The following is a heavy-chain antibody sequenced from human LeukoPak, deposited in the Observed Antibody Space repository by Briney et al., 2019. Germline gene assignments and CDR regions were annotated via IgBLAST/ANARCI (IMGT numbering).Heavy chain of an antibody. J-gene: IGHJ4*02. V-gene: IGHV4-4*07. CDR1: GGPISSYY. CDR2: IYTSGST. Sequence: SETLSLTCTVSGGPISSYYWSWIRQPAGKGLEWIGRIYTSGSTNYNPSLKSRVTMSVDTSKNQFSLKLSSVTAADTAVYYCARAGYYYDSSGYFDYWGQGTLVTVSS. CDR3: ARAGYYYDSSGYFDY. D-gene: IGHD3-22*01.